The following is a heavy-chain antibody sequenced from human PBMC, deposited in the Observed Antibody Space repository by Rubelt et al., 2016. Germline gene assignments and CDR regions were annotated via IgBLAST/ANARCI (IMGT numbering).Heavy chain of an antibody. CDR3: ARDGYSSGWFVSWFDP. CDR2: MNPNSGNT. V-gene: IGHV1-8*01. J-gene: IGHJ5*02. D-gene: IGHD6-19*01. Sequence: QVQLVQSGAEVKKPGASVKVSCKASGYTFTSYDINWVRQATGQGLEWMGWMNPNSGNTGYAQKFQGRVTMTRNTSISTAYMEVSSLRSDDTAVYYCARDGYSSGWFVSWFDPWGQGTLVTVSS. CDR1: GYTFTSYD.